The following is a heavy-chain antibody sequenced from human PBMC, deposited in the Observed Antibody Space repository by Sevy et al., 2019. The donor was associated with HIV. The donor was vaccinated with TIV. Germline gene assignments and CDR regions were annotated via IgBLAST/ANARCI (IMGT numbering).Heavy chain of an antibody. CDR2: IGTAGDT. CDR1: GFTFSSYD. J-gene: IGHJ4*02. D-gene: IGHD6-19*01. Sequence: GGSLRLSCAASGFTFSSYDMHWVRQATGKGLEWVAAIGTAGDTYYPGSVKGRFTISRENAKNSLYLQMNSLRVGDTAVYYCARAYSSGWYDYWGQGTLVTVSS. CDR3: ARAYSSGWYDY. V-gene: IGHV3-13*01.